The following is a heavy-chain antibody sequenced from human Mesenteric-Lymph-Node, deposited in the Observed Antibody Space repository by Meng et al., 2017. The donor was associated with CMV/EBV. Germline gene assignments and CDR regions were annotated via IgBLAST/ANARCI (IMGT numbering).Heavy chain of an antibody. V-gene: IGHV3-48*03. J-gene: IGHJ4*02. CDR3: ARGSTYYYDESGLLFDS. CDR1: GFTFSNYE. Sequence: GGSLRLSCAASGFTFSNYEMNWVRQAPGRGLEWLSYISSSGGAIYYADSVRGRFTISRDNSDNSLYLQMNSLRAEDTAVYYCARGSTYYYDESGLLFDSWGQGTLVTVSS. D-gene: IGHD3-22*01. CDR2: ISSSGGAI.